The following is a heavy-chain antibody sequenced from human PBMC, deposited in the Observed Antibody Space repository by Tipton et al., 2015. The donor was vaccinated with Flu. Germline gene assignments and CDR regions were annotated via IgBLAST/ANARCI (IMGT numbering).Heavy chain of an antibody. Sequence: SLRLSCVASGFTVSSNYMSWVRQAPGKGLEWVSVIYSGGSTYYADSVKGRFTISRDNSKNTLYLQMNSLRAEDTAVYYCASSVYVWGSYGAFDIWGQGTMVTVSS. J-gene: IGHJ3*02. CDR2: IYSGGST. CDR3: ASSVYVWGSYGAFDI. D-gene: IGHD3-16*01. CDR1: GFTVSSNY. V-gene: IGHV3-66*02.